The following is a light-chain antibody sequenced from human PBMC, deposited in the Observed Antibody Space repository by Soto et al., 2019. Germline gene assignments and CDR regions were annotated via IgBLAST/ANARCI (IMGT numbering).Light chain of an antibody. CDR1: GDDPSDYTF. CDR2: DVS. J-gene: IGLJ3*02. Sequence: QSLLTQPASVSGSTGRSITISCSGTGDDPSDYTFVSCDQHHPGKAPRLLIFDVSNRPSGGSNRFSGSKSGNTAYLTISGLQAQDEADYFCYSYTTDEFPMFGGGTK. V-gene: IGLV2-14*03. CDR3: YSYTTDEFPM.